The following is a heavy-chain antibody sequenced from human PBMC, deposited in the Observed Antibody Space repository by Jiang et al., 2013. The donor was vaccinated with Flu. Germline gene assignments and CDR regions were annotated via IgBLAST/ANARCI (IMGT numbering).Heavy chain of an antibody. J-gene: IGHJ4*02. CDR2: IDWDDDK. CDR3: ARSRAHQYSSGGFDY. V-gene: IGHV2-70*11. CDR1: GFSLSTSGMC. D-gene: IGHD6-25*01. Sequence: KPTQTLTLTCTFSGFSLSTSGMCVSWIRQPPGKALEWLARIDWDDDKYYSTSLKTRLTISKDTSKNQVVLTMTNMDPVDTATYYCARSRAHQYSSGGFDYWGQGTLVTVSS.